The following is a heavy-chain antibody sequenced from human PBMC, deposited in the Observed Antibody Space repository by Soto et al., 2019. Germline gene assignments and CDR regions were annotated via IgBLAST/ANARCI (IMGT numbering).Heavy chain of an antibody. Sequence: SETLSLTCTVSGGSISSRDYYWSWIRQHPGKGLEWIGNIYYSGGTYSNPSLKTRVTISIDTSQSQFSLKLNSLTAADTAVYYCARVPFSLGATLTSPQFDYWGRGTLVPVSS. J-gene: IGHJ4*02. CDR1: GGSISSRDYY. D-gene: IGHD1-26*01. CDR2: IYYSGGT. V-gene: IGHV4-31*03. CDR3: ARVPFSLGATLTSPQFDY.